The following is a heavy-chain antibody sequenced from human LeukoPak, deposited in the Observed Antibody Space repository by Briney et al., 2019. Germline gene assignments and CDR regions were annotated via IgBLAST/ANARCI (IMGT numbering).Heavy chain of an antibody. V-gene: IGHV3-30*18. J-gene: IGHJ3*02. CDR1: GFTFRSFG. Sequence: PGGSLRLSCAASGFTFRSFGMHWVRQAPGKGLEWAAVISYDGYNEYYADSVKGRLTISRDNSKNTLSLQINSLRPEDTAVYYCAKGGEERVRDGFDIWGQGTMVTVSS. CDR3: AKGGEERVRDGFDI. D-gene: IGHD1-1*01. CDR2: ISYDGYNE.